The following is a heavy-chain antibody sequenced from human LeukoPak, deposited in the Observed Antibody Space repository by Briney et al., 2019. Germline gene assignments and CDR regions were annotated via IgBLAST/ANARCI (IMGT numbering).Heavy chain of an antibody. D-gene: IGHD1-26*01. CDR1: GYTFTGYY. CDR2: INPNSGGT. J-gene: IGHJ4*02. Sequence: GASVKVSCKASGYTFTGYYMHWVRQAPGQGLEWMGWINPNSGGTNYAQKFQGRVTMTRDTSISTAYMELSRLRSDDTAVYYCARWGPTYRWELLYFDYWGQGTLVTVSS. V-gene: IGHV1-2*02. CDR3: ARWGPTYRWELLYFDY.